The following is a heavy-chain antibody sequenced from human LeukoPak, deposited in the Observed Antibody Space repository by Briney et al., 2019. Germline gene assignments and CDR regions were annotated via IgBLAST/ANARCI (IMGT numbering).Heavy chain of an antibody. D-gene: IGHD3-10*01. V-gene: IGHV3-33*01. Sequence: QTGGSLRLSCAASGLNFFTYGMHWVRQAPGKGLEWVAVIWYDGSNKYYADSVKGRFTISRDNSKSTLSLQMNSLRAEDTAVYYCARVIRGCGALDYWGQGTLVTVSS. CDR2: IWYDGSNK. J-gene: IGHJ4*02. CDR3: ARVIRGCGALDY. CDR1: GLNFFTYG.